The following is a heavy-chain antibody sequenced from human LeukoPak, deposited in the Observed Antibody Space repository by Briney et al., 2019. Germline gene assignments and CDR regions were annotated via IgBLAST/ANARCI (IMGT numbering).Heavy chain of an antibody. CDR3: ARDRGSYSDY. Sequence: PGGSLRLSCAASGFTFSSYSMNWVRQAPGKGLEWVSYISSSSSTIYYADSVKGRFTISRDNAKNTLYLQMNSLRAEDTAVYYCARDRGSYSDYWGQGTLVTVSS. J-gene: IGHJ4*02. CDR2: ISSSSSTI. V-gene: IGHV3-48*01. D-gene: IGHD3-16*01. CDR1: GFTFSSYS.